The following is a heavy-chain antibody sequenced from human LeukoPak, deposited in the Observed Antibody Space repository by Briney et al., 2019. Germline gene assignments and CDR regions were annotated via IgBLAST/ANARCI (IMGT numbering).Heavy chain of an antibody. CDR2: IYYSGST. J-gene: IGHJ3*02. Sequence: SETLSLTCTVSGGSISSGDYYWSWIRQPPGKGLEWIGYIYYSGSTYYNPSLKSRVTISVDTSKNQFSLKLSSVTAADTAVYYCASDHDTGERGAFDIWGQGTMVTVSS. CDR3: ASDHDTGERGAFDI. D-gene: IGHD7-27*01. CDR1: GGSISSGDYY. V-gene: IGHV4-30-4*01.